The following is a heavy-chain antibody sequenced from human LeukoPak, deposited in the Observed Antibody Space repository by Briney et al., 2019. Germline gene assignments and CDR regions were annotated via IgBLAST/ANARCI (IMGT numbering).Heavy chain of an antibody. CDR3: ARDQSLVAYSSIWFDY. J-gene: IGHJ4*02. V-gene: IGHV1-18*01. D-gene: IGHD6-13*01. CDR1: GYTFTNYG. Sequence: ASVKVSCKASGYTFTNYGISWVRQAPGQGLEWMGWISAYNGNTDYAQNLQGRVTMTTDTLTGTAYMELRRLRSDDTAVYYCARDQSLVAYSSIWFDYWGQGTPVTVSS. CDR2: ISAYNGNT.